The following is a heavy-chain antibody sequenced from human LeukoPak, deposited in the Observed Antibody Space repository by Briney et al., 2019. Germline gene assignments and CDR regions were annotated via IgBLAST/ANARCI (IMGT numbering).Heavy chain of an antibody. Sequence: ASVTVSFTASVYTFTTYYMYWVRQAPGQGLQWMGRINPRGGSTIYAQKFQGRVTMTRDTSTTTVYMELSSLRSEDPAVYYCARETYGANSGATDYWGQGTLVTVSS. CDR1: VYTFTTYY. CDR3: ARETYGANSGATDY. D-gene: IGHD4-23*01. CDR2: INPRGGST. V-gene: IGHV1-46*01. J-gene: IGHJ4*02.